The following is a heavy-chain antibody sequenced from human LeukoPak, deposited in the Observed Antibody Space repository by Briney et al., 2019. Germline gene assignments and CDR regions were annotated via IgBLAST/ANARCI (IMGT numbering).Heavy chain of an antibody. CDR2: ISSSSSYI. CDR1: GFTFSSYS. CDR3: AREYYYYSSGYFDY. Sequence: PGGSLRLSCAASGFTFSSYSMNWVRQAPGKGLELVSSISSSSSYIYYADSVKGRFTISRDNAKNSLSLQMNGLRAEDTAVYYCAREYYYYSSGYFDYWGQGTLVTVSS. J-gene: IGHJ4*02. D-gene: IGHD3-22*01. V-gene: IGHV3-21*01.